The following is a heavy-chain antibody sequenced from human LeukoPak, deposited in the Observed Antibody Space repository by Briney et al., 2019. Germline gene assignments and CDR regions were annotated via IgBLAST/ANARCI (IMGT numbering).Heavy chain of an antibody. CDR1: GFTFSSYS. D-gene: IGHD3-22*01. CDR3: ATTYYYDSSGYYRTFDY. CDR2: ISSSSSYI. J-gene: IGHJ4*02. Sequence: PGGSLRLSCAASGFTFSSYSMNWVRQAPGKGLEWVSSISSSSSYIYYADPVKGRFTISRDNAKNSLYLQMNSLRAEDTAVYYCATTYYYDSSGYYRTFDYWGQGTLVTVSS. V-gene: IGHV3-21*01.